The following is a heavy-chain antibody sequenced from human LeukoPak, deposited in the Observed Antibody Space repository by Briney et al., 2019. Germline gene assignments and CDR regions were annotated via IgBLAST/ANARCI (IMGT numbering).Heavy chain of an antibody. J-gene: IGHJ4*02. D-gene: IGHD6-19*01. V-gene: IGHV1-18*01. Sequence: AASVKVSCKASGYTFTSYGISWVRQAPGQGLEWMGWISAYNGNTNYAQKLQGRVTMTTDTSTSTAYMELRSLRSDDTAVYYCARSRIAVAGSLLDYWGQGTLVTVSS. CDR3: ARSRIAVAGSLLDY. CDR1: GYTFTSYG. CDR2: ISAYNGNT.